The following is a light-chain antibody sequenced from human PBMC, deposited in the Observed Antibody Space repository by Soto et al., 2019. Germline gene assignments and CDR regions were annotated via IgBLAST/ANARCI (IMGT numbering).Light chain of an antibody. CDR3: QQYKSYKS. V-gene: IGKV1-5*01. CDR2: EAS. CDR1: QSINSH. J-gene: IGKJ1*01. Sequence: DIQMTQSPSTLSASVGDRVTITCRAGQSINSHLAWYQQKPGKAPKVLIYEASSLESGVPSRFSGSGSRTEFTLTISSLQPDDFATYYCQQYKSYKSFGQGTKVEIK.